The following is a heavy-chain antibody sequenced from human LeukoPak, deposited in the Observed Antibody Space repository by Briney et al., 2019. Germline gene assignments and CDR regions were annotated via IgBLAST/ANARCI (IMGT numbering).Heavy chain of an antibody. CDR3: ARTPAEAAGTSYAFDI. CDR2: IYYSGST. CDR1: GGSISSGGYY. D-gene: IGHD6-13*01. Sequence: SETLSLTCTVSGGSISSGGYYWSWIRQHPGKGLEWIGYIYYSGSTYYNPSLKSRVTISVDTSKNQFSLKLSSVTAADTAVYYCARTPAEAAGTSYAFDIWGQGTMVTVSS. V-gene: IGHV4-31*03. J-gene: IGHJ3*02.